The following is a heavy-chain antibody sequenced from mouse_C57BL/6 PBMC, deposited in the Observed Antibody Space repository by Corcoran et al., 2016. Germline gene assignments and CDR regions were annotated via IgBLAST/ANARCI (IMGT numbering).Heavy chain of an antibody. Sequence: EVQLQQSGPVLVKPGASVKMSCKASGYTFTDYYMNWVKQSHGKSLEWIGVINPYNGGTSYNQKFKGKATLTVDKSSSTAYRELNSLTSEDSAVYYCARLGRLGGSSFYAMDYWGQGTSVTVSS. CDR1: GYTFTDYY. CDR3: ARLGRLGGSSFYAMDY. J-gene: IGHJ4*01. V-gene: IGHV1-19*01. D-gene: IGHD1-1*01. CDR2: INPYNGGT.